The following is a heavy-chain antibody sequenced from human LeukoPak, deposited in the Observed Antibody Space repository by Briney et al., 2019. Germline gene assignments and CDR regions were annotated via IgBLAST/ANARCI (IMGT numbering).Heavy chain of an antibody. D-gene: IGHD6-19*01. Sequence: GGSLRLSCAASGFTFSSYSMNWVRQAPGKGLEWVSSISSSSSYIYYADSVKGRFTISRDNAKNSLYLQMNSLRAEDTAVYYCARDRQWLVGGYYYYYCGMDVWGQGTTVTVPS. CDR1: GFTFSSYS. V-gene: IGHV3-21*01. CDR3: ARDRQWLVGGYYYYYCGMDV. J-gene: IGHJ6*02. CDR2: ISSSSSYI.